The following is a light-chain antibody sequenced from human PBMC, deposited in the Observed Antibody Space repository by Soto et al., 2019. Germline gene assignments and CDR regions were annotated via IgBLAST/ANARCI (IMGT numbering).Light chain of an antibody. Sequence: EIVLTQSPATLSLSPGERATLSCRASQSVSSYLAWYQQKPGQAPRLLIYDASNGATGIPARFSGSGSETEFTLSISSLQSEDFAVYYCQQYNNWPGTFGQGTKV. CDR1: QSVSSY. V-gene: IGKV3-11*01. J-gene: IGKJ1*01. CDR2: DAS. CDR3: QQYNNWPGT.